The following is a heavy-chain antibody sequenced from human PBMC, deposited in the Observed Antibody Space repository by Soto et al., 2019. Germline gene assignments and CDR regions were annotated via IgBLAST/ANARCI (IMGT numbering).Heavy chain of an antibody. CDR2: INHSGST. D-gene: IGHD2-2*01. V-gene: IGHV4-34*01. Sequence: LSLTCAVYGGSFSGYYWSWFRQPPGKGPEWIGEINHSGSTNFNPSLKSRVIMSVDTSKNRVSLRLSSVSSADTAVYYCARDWSCSSTSCSEYYYHGMDVWGQGTTVTVSS. CDR1: GGSFSGYY. CDR3: ARDWSCSSTSCSEYYYHGMDV. J-gene: IGHJ6*02.